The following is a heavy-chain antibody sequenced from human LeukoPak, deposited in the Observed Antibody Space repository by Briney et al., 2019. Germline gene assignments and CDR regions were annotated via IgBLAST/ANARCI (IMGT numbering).Heavy chain of an antibody. CDR3: ARARNYYDNSGYYYEGDAFDI. Sequence: PSETLSLTCTVSGGSISSNSYYWGWIRQPPGKGLKWIGSIYYSGSTNDNPSLKSRVTISVDTSKNQFSLRLSSVTAADTAVYYCARARNYYDNSGYYYEGDAFDIWGQGTMVTVSS. V-gene: IGHV4-39*07. D-gene: IGHD3-22*01. CDR2: IYYSGST. J-gene: IGHJ3*02. CDR1: GGSISSNSYY.